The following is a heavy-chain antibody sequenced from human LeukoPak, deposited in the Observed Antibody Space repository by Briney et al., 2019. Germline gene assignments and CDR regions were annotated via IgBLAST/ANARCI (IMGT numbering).Heavy chain of an antibody. Sequence: ASVKVSCKASGFTFTDYYIHWVRQAPGQGLEWMGYINPHSGGTSSPQKFQGRVAMTTDTSISSAHMELSSLISDDTAMYYCVREGNELLSKDFDYWGQGTLVTVSS. CDR1: GFTFTDYY. CDR3: VREGNELLSKDFDY. CDR2: INPHSGGT. J-gene: IGHJ4*02. V-gene: IGHV1-2*02. D-gene: IGHD2-21*02.